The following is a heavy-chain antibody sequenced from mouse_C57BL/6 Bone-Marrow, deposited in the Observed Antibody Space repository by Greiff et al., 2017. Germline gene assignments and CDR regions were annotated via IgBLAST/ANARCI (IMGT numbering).Heavy chain of an antibody. CDR3: TRSGELRLPFAY. V-gene: IGHV1-15*01. CDR1: GYTFTDYE. J-gene: IGHJ3*01. Sequence: QVQLQQPGAELVKPGASVTLSCKASGYTFTDYEMHWVKQTPVHGLEWIGAIDPETGGTAYNQKFKGKAILTADKSSSTAYMELRSLTSEDSAVYYCTRSGELRLPFAYWGQGTLVTVSA. D-gene: IGHD3-2*02. CDR2: IDPETGGT.